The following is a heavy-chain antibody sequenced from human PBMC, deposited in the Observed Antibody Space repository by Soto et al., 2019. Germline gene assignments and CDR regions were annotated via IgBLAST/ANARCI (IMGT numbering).Heavy chain of an antibody. CDR2: ITSSGDSI. V-gene: IGHV3-48*02. Sequence: EVQLLESGGGLVHPGGSLRLSCVASGFGFSDYSMHGVRQAPGKGLEWVSYITSSGDSIYYADSIKGRFTVSRDNAKNSLFLQMNSPREEDTAVYYCARLPKGSTVTSWGQGTLVTVSS. CDR1: GFGFSDYS. J-gene: IGHJ4*02. CDR3: ARLPKGSTVTS. D-gene: IGHD4-17*01.